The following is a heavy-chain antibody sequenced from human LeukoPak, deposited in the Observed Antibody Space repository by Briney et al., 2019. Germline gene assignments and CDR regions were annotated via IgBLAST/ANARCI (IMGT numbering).Heavy chain of an antibody. D-gene: IGHD3-22*01. V-gene: IGHV1-24*01. Sequence: ASVKVSCKVSGYTLTELSMHWVRQAPGKGLEWMGGFDPEDGETIYAQKFQGRVTMTEDTSTDTAYMELSSLRSEDTAVYYCATPNYYESSGYDRFDYWGQGTLVAVSS. CDR2: FDPEDGET. J-gene: IGHJ4*02. CDR3: ATPNYYESSGYDRFDY. CDR1: GYTLTELS.